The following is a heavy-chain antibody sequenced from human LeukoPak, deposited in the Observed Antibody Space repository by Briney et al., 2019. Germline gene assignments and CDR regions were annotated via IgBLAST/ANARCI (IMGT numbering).Heavy chain of an antibody. CDR1: GFTFSTYA. D-gene: IGHD1-26*01. J-gene: IGHJ3*02. Sequence: GGSLRLSCAASGFTFSTYAMHWVRQAPGKGLEWMALIRSDGGNKYYTDSVKGRFTISRDNSKNTLYLQMNGLRVEDTAVYYCAKGLHSGSYLDALDIWGQGTVVTVFS. CDR3: AKGLHSGSYLDALDI. V-gene: IGHV3-30*02. CDR2: IRSDGGNK.